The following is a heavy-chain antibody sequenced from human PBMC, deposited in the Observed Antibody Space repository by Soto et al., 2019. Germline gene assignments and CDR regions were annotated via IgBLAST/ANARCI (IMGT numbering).Heavy chain of an antibody. CDR1: GGSISSGDYY. Sequence: SETLSLTCTVSGGSISSGDYYWSWIRHPPGKGLEWIGYIYYSGSTYYNPSLKSRVTISVDTSKNQFSLKLSSVTAADTAVYYCARASPNGDYFDYWGQGTLVTVSS. CDR2: IYYSGST. CDR3: ARASPNGDYFDY. J-gene: IGHJ4*02. D-gene: IGHD4-17*01. V-gene: IGHV4-30-4*01.